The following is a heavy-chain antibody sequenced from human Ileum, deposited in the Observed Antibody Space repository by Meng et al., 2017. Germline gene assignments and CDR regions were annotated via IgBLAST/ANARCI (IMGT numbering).Heavy chain of an antibody. D-gene: IGHD3-10*01. CDR1: GWSFSCYY. CDR2: IQHSGST. CDR3: ARGAWLVRGVIISSFDY. Sequence: VRLQQWGAGLLTPSATLSRVYAVYGWSFSCYYRSWIRQPPEKGLEWIGEIQHSGSTNYNPSLKSRVTTSVATSKNQFSLKLTSVTAADTAVYYCARGAWLVRGVIISSFDYWGQGALVTVSS. J-gene: IGHJ4*02. V-gene: IGHV4-34*01.